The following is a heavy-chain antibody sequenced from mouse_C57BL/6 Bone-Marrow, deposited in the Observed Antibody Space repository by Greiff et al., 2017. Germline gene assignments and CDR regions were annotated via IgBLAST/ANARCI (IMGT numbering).Heavy chain of an antibody. CDR2: INPGSGGT. J-gene: IGHJ4*01. Sequence: QVQLQQSGAELVRPGTSVKVSCKASGYAFTNYLIEWVKQRPGQGLEWIGVINPGSGGTNYNEKFKGKATLTADKSSSTAYMQLSSLTSEDYAVYFCARKDDAMDYWGQGTSVTVSS. CDR1: GYAFTNYL. V-gene: IGHV1-54*01. CDR3: ARKDDAMDY.